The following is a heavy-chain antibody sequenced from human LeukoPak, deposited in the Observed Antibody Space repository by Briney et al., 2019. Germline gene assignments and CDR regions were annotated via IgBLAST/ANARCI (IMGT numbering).Heavy chain of an antibody. CDR1: GYIFTDYY. J-gene: IGHJ1*01. D-gene: IGHD3-10*01. CDR2: INPKSGGT. V-gene: IGHV1-2*02. Sequence: ASVKVSCKASGYIFTDYYMHWVRQAPGQGLEWMGWINPKSGGTNYAQKFQGRVTMTRDTSISTGHMELSRLRTDDTAVYYCASAAFRSEYFQHWGQGTLVTVSS. CDR3: ASAAFRSEYFQH.